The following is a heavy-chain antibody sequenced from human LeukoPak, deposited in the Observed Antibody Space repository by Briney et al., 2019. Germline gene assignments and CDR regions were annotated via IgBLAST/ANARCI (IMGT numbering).Heavy chain of an antibody. Sequence: ASVKVSCKASGYTFTSYGISWVRQAPGQGLEWMGWISAYNGNTNYAQKLQGRVTMTTDTSTSTAYMELRSLRSDDTAVYYCARDRDVVVVAATLLTRYYYYGMDVWGQGTTVTVSS. CDR2: ISAYNGNT. CDR3: ARDRDVVVVAATLLTRYYYYGMDV. J-gene: IGHJ6*02. V-gene: IGHV1-18*01. CDR1: GYTFTSYG. D-gene: IGHD2-15*01.